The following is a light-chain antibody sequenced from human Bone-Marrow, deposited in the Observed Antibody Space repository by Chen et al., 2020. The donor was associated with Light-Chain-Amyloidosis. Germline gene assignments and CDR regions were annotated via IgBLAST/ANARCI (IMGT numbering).Light chain of an antibody. CDR2: RDT. V-gene: IGLV3-25*03. J-gene: IGLJ2*01. CDR1: DLPTKY. Sequence: SYELTQPPSVSVSPGQTPRITCSGDDLPTKYAYWYQQKPGHAPVLVIHRDTERPSGISERFSGSSSGTTATSSISGVQAEDEADHHCQAADSRGNNEGIFGAGTKLTVL. CDR3: QAADSRGNNEGI.